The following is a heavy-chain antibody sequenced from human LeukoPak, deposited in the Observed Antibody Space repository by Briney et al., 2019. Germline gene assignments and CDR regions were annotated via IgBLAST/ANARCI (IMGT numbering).Heavy chain of an antibody. CDR3: AKDLGNAYGSGSYPYYGMDV. J-gene: IGHJ6*02. CDR2: IRYDGSNK. CDR1: GFTFSSYG. D-gene: IGHD3-10*01. Sequence: PGGSLRLSCAASGFTFSSYGMHWVRQAPGKGLEWVAFIRYDGSNKYYADSVKGRFTISRDNSKNALYLQMNSLRAEDTAVYYCAKDLGNAYGSGSYPYYGMDVWGQGTTVTVSS. V-gene: IGHV3-30*02.